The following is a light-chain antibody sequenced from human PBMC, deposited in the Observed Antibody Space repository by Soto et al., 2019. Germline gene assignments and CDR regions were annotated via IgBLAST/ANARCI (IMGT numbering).Light chain of an antibody. V-gene: IGKV3-15*01. CDR3: QQYNNWPPI. CDR2: GAS. CDR1: QSVSSN. J-gene: IGKJ2*01. Sequence: EIVMTQSPATLSVSPGERATLSCRASQSVSSNLAWYQQKPGQAPRLLIYGASTRATGIPARFSGSGSGTEFTLTISSPQSEDFAVYYCQQYNNWPPIFGQGTKLEIK.